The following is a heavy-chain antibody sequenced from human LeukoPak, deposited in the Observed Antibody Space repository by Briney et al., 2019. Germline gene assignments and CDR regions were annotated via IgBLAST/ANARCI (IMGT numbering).Heavy chain of an antibody. CDR1: GFTFSSYG. J-gene: IGHJ4*02. Sequence: GGSLRLSCAASGFTFSSYGMSWVRQAPGKGLEWVSAISGSGGSTYYADSVKGRFTISRDNSKNTLYLQMNSLRAEDTAVYYCAKATPYYDILTGPPNYFDYWGQGTLVTVSS. V-gene: IGHV3-23*01. CDR2: ISGSGGST. CDR3: AKATPYYDILTGPPNYFDY. D-gene: IGHD3-9*01.